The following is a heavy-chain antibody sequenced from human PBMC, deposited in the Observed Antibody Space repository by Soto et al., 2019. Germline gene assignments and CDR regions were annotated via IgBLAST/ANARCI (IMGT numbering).Heavy chain of an antibody. Sequence: QVQLVQSGAEVKKPGASVKVSCNASGYTFTSYGISWVRKAPGQGLEWMGWISGHNGNTDYAQKLRGRVTMTTDTSTSTAYMELRSLRSDDTAVYYCARDLAVGLVDYWGQGTLVTVSS. CDR3: ARDLAVGLVDY. J-gene: IGHJ4*02. CDR2: ISGHNGNT. V-gene: IGHV1-18*01. CDR1: GYTFTSYG. D-gene: IGHD6-19*01.